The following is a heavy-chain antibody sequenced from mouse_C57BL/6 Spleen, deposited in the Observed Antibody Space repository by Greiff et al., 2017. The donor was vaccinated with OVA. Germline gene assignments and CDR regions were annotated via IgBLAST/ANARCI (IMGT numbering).Heavy chain of an antibody. CDR1: GYTFTSYW. V-gene: IGHV1-69*01. J-gene: IGHJ1*03. D-gene: IGHD2-14*01. CDR2: IDPSDSYT. CDR3: ARGIGYFDV. Sequence: QVHVKQPGAELVMPGASVKLSCKASGYTFTSYWMHWVKQRPGQGLEWIGEIDPSDSYTNYNQKFKGKSTLTVDKSSSTAYMQLSSLTSEDSAVYYCARGIGYFDVWGTGTTVTVSS.